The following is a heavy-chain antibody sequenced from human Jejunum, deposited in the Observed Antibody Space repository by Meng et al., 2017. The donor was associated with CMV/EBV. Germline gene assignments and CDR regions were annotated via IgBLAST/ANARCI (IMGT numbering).Heavy chain of an antibody. D-gene: IGHD1-7*01. J-gene: IGHJ4*02. CDR3: GRDQGRELINH. Sequence: LQGPGPGLGKPSGTLSLPCPVSGDSISSDIWWSWVRQPPGKGLEWIGEVYHRGDTNYNPSLKSRVDISVDKSKNQFYLSLFSVTAADTAVYYCGRDQGRELINHWGQGTLVTVSS. CDR2: VYHRGDT. V-gene: IGHV4-4*02. CDR1: GDSISSDIW.